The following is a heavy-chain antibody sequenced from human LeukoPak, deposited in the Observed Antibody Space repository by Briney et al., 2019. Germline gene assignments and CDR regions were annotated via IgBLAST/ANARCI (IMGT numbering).Heavy chain of an antibody. V-gene: IGHV1-2*02. J-gene: IGHJ6*03. D-gene: IGHD6-19*01. CDR3: ARLRGQWLAPYYYYYMDV. CDR2: INPNSGGT. Sequence: ASVKVSCKASGYTFTGYYMHWVRQAPGQGLEWMGWINPNSGGTNYAQKFQGRVTMTRDTSISTAYMELSRLRSDDTAVYYCARLRGQWLAPYYYYYMDVWGKGTTVTVSS. CDR1: GYTFTGYY.